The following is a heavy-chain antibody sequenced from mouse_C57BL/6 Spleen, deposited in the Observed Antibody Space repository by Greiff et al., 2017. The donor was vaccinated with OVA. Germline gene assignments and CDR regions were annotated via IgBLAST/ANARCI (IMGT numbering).Heavy chain of an antibody. CDR1: GYTFTSYW. D-gene: IGHD1-1*01. J-gene: IGHJ1*03. Sequence: QVHVKQSGAELVRPGTSVKLSCKASGYTFTSYWMHWVKQRPGQGLEWIGVIDPSDSYTNYNQKFKGKATLTVDTSSSTAYMQLSSLTSEDSAVYYCARSGFITTVVGYFDVWGTGTTVTVSS. CDR2: IDPSDSYT. V-gene: IGHV1-59*01. CDR3: ARSGFITTVVGYFDV.